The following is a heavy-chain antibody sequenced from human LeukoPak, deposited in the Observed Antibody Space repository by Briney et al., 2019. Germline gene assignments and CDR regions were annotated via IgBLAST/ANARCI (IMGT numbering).Heavy chain of an antibody. J-gene: IGHJ6*02. CDR2: IYYSGST. Sequence: SETLSLTCTVSGGSISSGGYYWSWIRQHPGKGLEWIGYIYYSGSTYYNPSLKSRVTISVDTSKNQFSLKLSSVTAADTAVYYCARARPIVVVPAVRVYYYGMDVWGQGTTVTVSS. V-gene: IGHV4-31*03. CDR1: GGSISSGGYY. D-gene: IGHD2-2*01. CDR3: ARARPIVVVPAVRVYYYGMDV.